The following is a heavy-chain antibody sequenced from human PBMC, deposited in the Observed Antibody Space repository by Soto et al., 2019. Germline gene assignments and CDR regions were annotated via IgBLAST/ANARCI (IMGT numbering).Heavy chain of an antibody. V-gene: IGHV3-33*01. CDR3: ARDRVDWTYYYYYYGMDV. J-gene: IGHJ6*02. D-gene: IGHD3-9*01. CDR2: IWYDGSNK. Sequence: GGFLRLSCAASGVTFISYGMHWVRQAPGKGLEWVAVIWYDGSNKYYADSVKGRFTISRDNSKNTLYLQMNSLRAEDTAVYYCARDRVDWTYYYYYYGMDVWGQGTTVTVSS. CDR1: GVTFISYG.